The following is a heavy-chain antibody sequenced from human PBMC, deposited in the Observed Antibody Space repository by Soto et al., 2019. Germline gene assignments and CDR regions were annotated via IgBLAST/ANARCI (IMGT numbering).Heavy chain of an antibody. J-gene: IGHJ6*02. CDR2: IYHSGST. CDR3: ARVGSYYDFWSALSYYYGMDV. CDR1: GGSISSSNW. D-gene: IGHD3-3*01. Sequence: PSETLSLTCAVSGGSISSSNWWSWVRQPPGKGLEWFGEIYHSGSTNYNPSLKSRVTISVDKSKNQFSLKLSSVIAADTAVYYCARVGSYYDFWSALSYYYGMDVWGQGTTVTVSS. V-gene: IGHV4-4*02.